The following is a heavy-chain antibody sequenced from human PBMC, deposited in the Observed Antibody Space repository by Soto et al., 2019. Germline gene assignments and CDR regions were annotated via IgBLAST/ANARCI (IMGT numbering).Heavy chain of an antibody. Sequence: QVQLVQSGAEVKNPGSSVKVSCKASGGTFSSYAISWVRQAPGQGLEWMGGIIRIFGTANYAQKFQGRVTITADESTSTVYMELSSLRSEDTAVYYCARGQARGVTPYNWFDPWGQGTLVTVSS. CDR3: ARGQARGVTPYNWFDP. V-gene: IGHV1-69*01. D-gene: IGHD2-8*01. J-gene: IGHJ5*02. CDR2: IIRIFGTA. CDR1: GGTFSSYA.